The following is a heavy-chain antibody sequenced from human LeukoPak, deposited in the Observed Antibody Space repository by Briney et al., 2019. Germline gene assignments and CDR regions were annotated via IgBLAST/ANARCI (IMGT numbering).Heavy chain of an antibody. J-gene: IGHJ6*03. CDR3: ARRANTKLVLFYYYYMDV. CDR1: GFTFSSYS. CDR2: ISSSSSTI. Sequence: GGSLRLSCAASGFTFSSYSMNWVRQAPGKGLEWVSYISSSSSTIYHADSVKGRFTISRDNAKDSLYLQMNSLRAEDTAVYYCARRANTKLVLFYYYYMDVWGKGTTVTISS. V-gene: IGHV3-48*01. D-gene: IGHD1-7*01.